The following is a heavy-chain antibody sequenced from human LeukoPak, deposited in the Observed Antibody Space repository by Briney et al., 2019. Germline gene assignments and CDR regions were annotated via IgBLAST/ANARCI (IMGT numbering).Heavy chain of an antibody. CDR2: IIPILGIA. D-gene: IGHD6-13*01. V-gene: IGHV1-69*04. CDR3: ARLRGYSSSWYNY. J-gene: IGHJ4*02. Sequence: SVKVSCKASGGTFSSYAISWVRQAPGQGLEWMGRIIPILGIADYAQKFQGRVTITADKSTSTAYMGLSSLRSEDTAVYYCARLRGYSSSWYNYWGQGTLVTVSS. CDR1: GGTFSSYA.